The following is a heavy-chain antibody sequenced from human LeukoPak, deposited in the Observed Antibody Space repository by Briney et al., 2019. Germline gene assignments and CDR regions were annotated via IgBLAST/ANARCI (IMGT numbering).Heavy chain of an antibody. Sequence: SVKVSCKASGGTFSSYAISWVRQAPGQGLEWMGGIIPIFGTANYAQKFQGRVTITADKSTSTAYMELSSLRSEDTAVYYCARESDFWSGYTEYYFDYWGQGTLVTVSS. D-gene: IGHD3-3*01. J-gene: IGHJ4*02. CDR2: IIPIFGTA. CDR1: GGTFSSYA. CDR3: ARESDFWSGYTEYYFDY. V-gene: IGHV1-69*06.